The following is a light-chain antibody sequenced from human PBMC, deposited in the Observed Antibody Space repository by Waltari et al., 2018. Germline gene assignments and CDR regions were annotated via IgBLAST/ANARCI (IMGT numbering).Light chain of an antibody. CDR1: NSDVGGFKY. CDR3: CSYAGFSWV. J-gene: IGLJ3*02. CDR2: DVM. V-gene: IGLV2-11*01. Sequence: QSALTKPRPVSGSPGQSVTISCTGTNSDVGGFKYVSWYQLHPGKAPKLMIYDVMNRPSGVSDRFSGSKSGNTASLTISGLQTDDEADYYCCSYAGFSWVFGGGTELTVL.